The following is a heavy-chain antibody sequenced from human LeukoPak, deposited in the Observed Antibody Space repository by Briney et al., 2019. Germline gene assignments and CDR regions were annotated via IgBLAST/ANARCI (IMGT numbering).Heavy chain of an antibody. D-gene: IGHD2-21*02. CDR1: GYTFTGYY. CDR2: INPNSGGT. Sequence: EASVKVSCKASGYTFTGYYMHWVRQAPGQGLEWMGWINPNSGGTNYAQKFQGRVTMTRDTSISTAYMELSRLRSDDTAVYYCARDREVVTAKMGAFDIWGQGTMVTVSS. J-gene: IGHJ3*02. CDR3: ARDREVVTAKMGAFDI. V-gene: IGHV1-2*02.